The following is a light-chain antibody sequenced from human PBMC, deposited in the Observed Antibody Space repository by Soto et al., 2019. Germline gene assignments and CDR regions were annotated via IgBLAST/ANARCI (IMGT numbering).Light chain of an antibody. Sequence: DIPMTQSPSSLSASVGDRVTITCRTSQSIKNYLNWYQQTPGKAPKLLIYTASHLSSGVPSRFSGSGYGTDFSLTISSLQPEDFATYYCQQSYNVPPYTVGQGTKLEIK. CDR1: QSIKNY. CDR3: QQSYNVPPYT. CDR2: TAS. V-gene: IGKV1-39*01. J-gene: IGKJ2*01.